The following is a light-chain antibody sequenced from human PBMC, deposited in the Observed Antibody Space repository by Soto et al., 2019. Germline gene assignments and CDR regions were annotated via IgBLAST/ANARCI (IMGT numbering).Light chain of an antibody. Sequence: QSVLTQPPSASGTPGQKVTISCSGSSSNIGSYNVNWYQQLPGTAPKLLFYSNLQRPSGVPARFSGSKSGTSASLAISGLQSEDEADYYCAAWDDGLNGWVIGGGTKLTVL. CDR3: AAWDDGLNGWV. V-gene: IGLV1-44*01. CDR2: SNL. J-gene: IGLJ3*02. CDR1: SSNIGSYN.